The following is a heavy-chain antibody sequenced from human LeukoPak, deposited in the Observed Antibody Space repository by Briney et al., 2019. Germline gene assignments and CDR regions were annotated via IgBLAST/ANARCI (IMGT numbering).Heavy chain of an antibody. CDR1: GYSISSGYY. J-gene: IGHJ4*02. V-gene: IGHV4-38-2*01. Sequence: SETLSLTCAVSGYSISSGYYWGWIRQPPGKGLEWIGSIYHSGSTYYNPSLKSRVTISVDTSKNQFSLTLSSVTAAATAVYYCARVFSGSGWYGGPFEYWGQGTLVTVSS. D-gene: IGHD6-19*01. CDR2: IYHSGST. CDR3: ARVFSGSGWYGGPFEY.